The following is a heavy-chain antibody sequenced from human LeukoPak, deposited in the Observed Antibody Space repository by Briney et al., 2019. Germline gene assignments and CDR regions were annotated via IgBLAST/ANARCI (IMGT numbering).Heavy chain of an antibody. J-gene: IGHJ6*02. Sequence: PSETLSLTCSVSDDSFSTHYWTWIRQPPGKGLEWMGYISSIGSTNYNPSLKSRVTMSVDTSKNQFSLKLSSVTAADTAVYYCARRNRGYSGYDKGVDVWGQGTTVTVSS. CDR2: ISSIGST. CDR1: DDSFSTHY. CDR3: ARRNRGYSGYDKGVDV. V-gene: IGHV4-59*11. D-gene: IGHD5-12*01.